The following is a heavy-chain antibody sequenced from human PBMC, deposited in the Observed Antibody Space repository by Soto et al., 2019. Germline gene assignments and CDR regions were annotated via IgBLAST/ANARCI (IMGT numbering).Heavy chain of an antibody. Sequence: ASVKVSCKASGYTFTGYYMHWVRQAPGQGLEWMGWINPNSGGTNYAQKFQGWVTMTRDTSISTAYMELSRLRSDDTAVYYCARERIAASQGYYYYYGMDVWGQGTTVTVSS. CDR1: GYTFTGYY. CDR2: INPNSGGT. J-gene: IGHJ6*02. D-gene: IGHD6-6*01. V-gene: IGHV1-2*04. CDR3: ARERIAASQGYYYYYGMDV.